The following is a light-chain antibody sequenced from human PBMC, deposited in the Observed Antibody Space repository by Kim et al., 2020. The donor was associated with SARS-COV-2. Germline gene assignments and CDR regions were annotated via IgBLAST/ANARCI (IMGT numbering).Light chain of an antibody. J-gene: IGKJ5*01. CDR1: QDISSY. V-gene: IGKV1-9*01. Sequence: SASVGDKFTITCRAGQDISSYLAWYQQKPGKAPQLLIYDSSTLRSGVPSRFSGSGSGTEFTLTISTLQPEDFATYYCQQLNTYVTFGQGTRLEIK. CDR3: QQLNTYVT. CDR2: DSS.